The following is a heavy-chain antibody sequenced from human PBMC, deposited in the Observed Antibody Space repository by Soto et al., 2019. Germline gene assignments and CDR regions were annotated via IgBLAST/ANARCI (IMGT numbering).Heavy chain of an antibody. J-gene: IGHJ4*02. CDR1: GFTFSSYS. V-gene: IGHV3-21*01. Sequence: GGSLRLSCAASGFTFSSYSMNWVRQAPGKGLEWVSSISSSSSYIYYADSVKGRFTISRDNAKNSLYLQMNSLRAEDTAVYYCARDLGYCSGGSCYPGDDYWGQGTLVTVS. D-gene: IGHD2-15*01. CDR2: ISSSSSYI. CDR3: ARDLGYCSGGSCYPGDDY.